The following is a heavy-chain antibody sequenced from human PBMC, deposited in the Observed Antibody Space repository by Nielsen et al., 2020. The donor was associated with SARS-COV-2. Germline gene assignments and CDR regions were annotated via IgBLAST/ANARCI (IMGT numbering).Heavy chain of an antibody. CDR1: GGTFSSHA. Sequence: SVKVSCKASGGTFSSHAISWVRQAPGQGLEWMGGIIPIFGTANYAQKFQGRVTITADESTSTAYMELSSLRSEDTAVYYCTTPDGPAALPYYYYYMDVWGKGTTVTVSS. D-gene: IGHD2-2*01. CDR2: IIPIFGTA. CDR3: TTPDGPAALPYYYYYMDV. J-gene: IGHJ6*03. V-gene: IGHV1-69*13.